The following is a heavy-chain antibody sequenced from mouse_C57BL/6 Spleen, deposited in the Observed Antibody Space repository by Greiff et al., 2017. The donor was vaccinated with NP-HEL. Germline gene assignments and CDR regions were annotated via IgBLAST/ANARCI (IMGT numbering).Heavy chain of an antibody. CDR3: AREDYDYDWFAY. Sequence: VQLQQSGAELARPGASVKMSCKASGYTFTSYTMHWVKQRPGQGLEWIGYINPSSGYTKYNQKFKDKATLTADKSSSTAYMQLSSLTSEDSAVYYCAREDYDYDWFAYWGQGTLVTVSA. D-gene: IGHD2-4*01. CDR2: INPSSGYT. J-gene: IGHJ3*01. CDR1: GYTFTSYT. V-gene: IGHV1-4*01.